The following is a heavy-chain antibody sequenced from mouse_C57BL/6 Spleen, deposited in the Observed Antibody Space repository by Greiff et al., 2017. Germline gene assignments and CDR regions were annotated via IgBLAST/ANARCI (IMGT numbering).Heavy chain of an antibody. CDR3: ARFRLSYYFDY. J-gene: IGHJ2*01. CDR1: GYTFTSYW. CDR2: IHPNSGST. Sequence: QVQLQQPGAELVKPGASVKLSCKASGYTFTSYWMHWVKQRPGQGLEWIGMIHPNSGSTNYNEKFKSKATLTVDKSSSTAYMQLSSLTSEDSAVYYSARFRLSYYFDYCGQGTTLTLSS. D-gene: IGHD3-3*01. V-gene: IGHV1-64*01.